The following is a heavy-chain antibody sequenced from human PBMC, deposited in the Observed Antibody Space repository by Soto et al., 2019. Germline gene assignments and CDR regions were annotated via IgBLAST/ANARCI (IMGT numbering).Heavy chain of an antibody. Sequence: SETLSLTCAVYGGSFSGYYWTWIRQPPGTGLEWIGEINHSGSTNYNPSLKSRVTISVDTSKNQFSLKLSSVTAADTAVYYCARESIFGGGMDVWGQGTTVTVSS. V-gene: IGHV4-34*01. CDR1: GGSFSGYY. CDR2: INHSGST. J-gene: IGHJ6*02. D-gene: IGHD3-3*01. CDR3: ARESIFGGGMDV.